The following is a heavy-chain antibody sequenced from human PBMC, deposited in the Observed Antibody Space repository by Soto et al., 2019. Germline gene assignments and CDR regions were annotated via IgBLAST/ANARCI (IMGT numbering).Heavy chain of an antibody. CDR3: ARVIGAVAGSPYYYYGMDV. D-gene: IGHD6-19*01. J-gene: IGHJ6*02. V-gene: IGHV1-46*01. Sequence: QVQLVQSGAEVKKPGASVKVSCKASGYTFTSYYMHWVRQAPGQGLEWMGIINPSGGSTSYAQKFQGRVTMTRDTSTSTVYMELSSLRSEDTAVYYCARVIGAVAGSPYYYYGMDVWGQGTTVTVSS. CDR1: GYTFTSYY. CDR2: INPSGGST.